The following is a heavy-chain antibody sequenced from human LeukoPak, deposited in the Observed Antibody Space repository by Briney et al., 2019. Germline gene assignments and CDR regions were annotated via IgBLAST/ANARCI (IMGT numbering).Heavy chain of an antibody. CDR3: ARGYSGCDYALDI. D-gene: IGHD5-12*01. CDR2: ISSGSSYI. CDR1: GFTFSSHS. V-gene: IGHV3-21*01. Sequence: PGGSLRLSCAASGFTFSSHSMYWVRQAPGKGLEWVSSISSGSSYIYYADSVKGRFTISRDNARNSLYLQMNSLGAEDTAVYYCARGYSGCDYALDIWGQGTMVTVSS. J-gene: IGHJ3*02.